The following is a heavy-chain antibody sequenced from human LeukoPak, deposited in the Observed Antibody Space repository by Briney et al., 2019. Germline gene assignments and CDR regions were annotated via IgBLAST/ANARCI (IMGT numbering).Heavy chain of an antibody. CDR1: GFTFRDYY. CDR2: ISSSGSTI. J-gene: IGHJ4*02. D-gene: IGHD3-22*01. CDR3: TVGSYYYDSSGYYAELNDY. V-gene: IGHV3-11*04. Sequence: PGGSLRLSCAASGFTFRDYYMSWIRQAPGKGLEWVSYISSSGSTIYYADSVKGRFTISRDNAKNSLYLQMNSLRAEDTAVYYCTVGSYYYDSSGYYAELNDYWGQGTLVTVSS.